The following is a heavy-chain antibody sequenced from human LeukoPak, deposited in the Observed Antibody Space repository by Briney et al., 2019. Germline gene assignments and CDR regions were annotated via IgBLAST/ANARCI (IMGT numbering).Heavy chain of an antibody. D-gene: IGHD4-17*01. V-gene: IGHV4-59*11. J-gene: IGHJ3*02. CDR1: DDSFSCHY. CDR3: ARDLVTVTKGFDI. Sequence: SETLSLSCAVSDDSFSCHYWTWIRQPPGKGLEWIGYISYIGTTNYNPSLKSRVTLSIDTSKNQFSLKLRSVTAADTAVYYCARDLVTVTKGFDIWGQGTIVSVSS. CDR2: ISYIGTT.